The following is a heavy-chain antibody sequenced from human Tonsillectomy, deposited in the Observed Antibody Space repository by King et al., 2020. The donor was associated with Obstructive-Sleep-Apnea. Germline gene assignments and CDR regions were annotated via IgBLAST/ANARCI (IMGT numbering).Heavy chain of an antibody. CDR1: GGSISSYY. CDR3: ARSGSGMDV. Sequence: QLQESGPGLVKPSETLYLTCTLSGGSISSYYWSWIRQPPGKGLEWIGYIYYSGSTNYNPSLKSRVTISVDTSKNQFSLKLSSVTAADTAVYYCARSGSGMDVWGQGTTVTVSS. CDR2: IYYSGST. J-gene: IGHJ6*02. V-gene: IGHV4-59*08. D-gene: IGHD1-26*01.